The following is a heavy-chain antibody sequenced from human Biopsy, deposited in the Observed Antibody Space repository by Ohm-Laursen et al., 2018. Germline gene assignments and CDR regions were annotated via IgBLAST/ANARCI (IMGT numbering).Heavy chain of an antibody. CDR3: ARGDYFDSNGYFWFDP. CDR2: IFNNANT. V-gene: IGHV4-31*01. CDR1: GGSISRGGSY. J-gene: IGHJ5*02. D-gene: IGHD3-22*01. Sequence: SQTLSLTCTVSGGSISRGGSYWSWIRQRPGKGLEWIGHIFNNANTYSNPSLKNLITISGDTSKNQFSLKLNSVTRADQAVYYCARGDYFDSNGYFWFDPWGQGTLVTVSS.